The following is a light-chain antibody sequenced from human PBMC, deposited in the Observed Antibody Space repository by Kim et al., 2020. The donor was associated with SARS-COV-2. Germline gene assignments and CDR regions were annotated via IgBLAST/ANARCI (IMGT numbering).Light chain of an antibody. CDR1: SSNIGAPYD. CDR3: QSYDSSLSTWV. J-gene: IGLJ3*02. V-gene: IGLV1-40*01. Sequence: QSALTQPPSVSGAPGQRVTMSCTGSSSNIGAPYDVHWYQHLPRTAPKLLIYGNNNRPSGVPDRFSGSKSGTSASLAITGLQAEDEADYYCQSYDSSLSTWVFGGGTKVTVL. CDR2: GNN.